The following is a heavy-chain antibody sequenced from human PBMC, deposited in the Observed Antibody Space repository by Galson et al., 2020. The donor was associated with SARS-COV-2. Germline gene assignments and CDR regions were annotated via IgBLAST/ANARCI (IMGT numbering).Heavy chain of an antibody. CDR3: ARGERGQWLDSSDY. V-gene: IGHV3-48*03. Sequence: GESLKISCAASGFTFSTYEMNWVRQAPGKGLEWVSYISSSGITTYYADSVKGRFTISRDNTKNSLYLHMNTLRADDTAVYYCARGERGQWLDSSDYWGQGTLVTVSS. CDR1: GFTFSTYE. D-gene: IGHD6-19*01. CDR2: ISSSGITT. J-gene: IGHJ4*02.